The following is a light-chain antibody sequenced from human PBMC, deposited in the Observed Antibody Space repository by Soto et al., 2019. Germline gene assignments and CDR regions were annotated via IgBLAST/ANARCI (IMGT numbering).Light chain of an antibody. J-gene: IGKJ1*01. CDR1: QSFNSKY. Sequence: EIVLTQSPGTLSLSPGERATLSCRASQSFNSKYLAWYQQKPGQAPRLLIYGASSKASGIPDRFSGSASGTDYTLTINRLEHDDSAVYYCQRYRTLWTFGQGTRVEIK. CDR2: GAS. V-gene: IGKV3-20*01. CDR3: QRYRTLWT.